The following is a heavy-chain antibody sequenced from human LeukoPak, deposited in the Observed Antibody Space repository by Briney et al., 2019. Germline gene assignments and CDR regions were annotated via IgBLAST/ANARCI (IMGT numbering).Heavy chain of an antibody. Sequence: ASVKVSCKASGYTFTGYYMHWVRQAPGQGLEWMGWINPNSGGTNYAQKFQGRVTMTRDTSISTAYMELSRLRSDDTAVYYCGRVSFVVATIRGGGGGRDYWGQGTLVTVSS. CDR3: GRVSFVVATIRGGGGGRDY. V-gene: IGHV1-2*02. J-gene: IGHJ4*02. D-gene: IGHD5-12*01. CDR2: INPNSGGT. CDR1: GYTFTGYY.